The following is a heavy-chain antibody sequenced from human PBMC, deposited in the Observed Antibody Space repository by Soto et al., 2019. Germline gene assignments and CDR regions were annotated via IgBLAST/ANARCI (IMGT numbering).Heavy chain of an antibody. V-gene: IGHV4-31*03. CDR3: ARDGGLIVAATWTDCYFDL. J-gene: IGHJ2*01. CDR2: IYYSGRT. CDR1: GGSISSGGYY. Sequence: QVQLQESGPGLVKPSQTLSLTCTVSGGSISSGGYYWSWIRQHPGKGLEWIGYIYYSGRTYHNPSLQSRVPIPVDTSKNQCSLKLRSVTAADTAVYYCARDGGLIVAATWTDCYFDLWGRGTLVTFSS. D-gene: IGHD2-15*01.